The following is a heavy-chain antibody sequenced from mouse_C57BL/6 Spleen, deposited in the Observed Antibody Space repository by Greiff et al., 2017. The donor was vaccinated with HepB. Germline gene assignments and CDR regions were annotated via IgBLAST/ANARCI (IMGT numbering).Heavy chain of an antibody. D-gene: IGHD1-1*01. CDR3: ARRGYYYGSSYDYYFDY. J-gene: IGHJ2*01. CDR1: GFNIKNTY. Sequence: VQLQQSVAELVRPGASVKLSCTASGFNIKNTYMHWVKQRPEQGLEWIGRIDPANGNTKYAPKFQGKATITADTSSNTAYLQLSSLTSEDTAIYYCARRGYYYGSSYDYYFDYWGQGTTLTVSS. CDR2: IDPANGNT. V-gene: IGHV14-3*01.